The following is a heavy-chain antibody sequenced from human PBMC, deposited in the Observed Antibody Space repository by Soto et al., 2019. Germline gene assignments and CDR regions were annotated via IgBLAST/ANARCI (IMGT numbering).Heavy chain of an antibody. D-gene: IGHD3-10*01. J-gene: IGHJ4*02. CDR1: GASITSYY. Sequence: SETLYLTCTVSGASITSYYWGWIRQPPGKGLEWIAYIYYSGTTNYNPSLKSRATISLDTSKNQFSLDLRSVTAADTAMYYCARDSAPLGFDSWGQGTLVTVSS. CDR3: ARDSAPLGFDS. CDR2: IYYSGTT. V-gene: IGHV4-59*01.